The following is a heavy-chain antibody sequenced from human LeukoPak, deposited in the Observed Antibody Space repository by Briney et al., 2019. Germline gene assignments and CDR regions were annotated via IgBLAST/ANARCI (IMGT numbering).Heavy chain of an antibody. J-gene: IGHJ5*02. CDR2: IHPDGSIT. CDR3: APQQTYSPYNWFDP. D-gene: IGHD5-12*01. V-gene: IGHV3-74*03. Sequence: GGSLRLSCAASGFTLSSYGMHWVRQAPGTGLVWVSRIHPDGSITTYADSVKGRFTISRDNAKNTLYLQMNSLRAEDTAVYYCAPQQTYSPYNWFDPWGQGTLVTVSS. CDR1: GFTLSSYG.